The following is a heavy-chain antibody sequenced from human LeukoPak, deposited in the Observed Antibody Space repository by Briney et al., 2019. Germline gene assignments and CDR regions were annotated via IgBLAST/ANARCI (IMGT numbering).Heavy chain of an antibody. J-gene: IGHJ1*01. CDR2: ISGSGDST. Sequence: PGGSLRLSCAASGFTFSSYAMTWVRQAPGKGLEWVSTISGSGDSTYYADSVKGRFTISRDNSKNTLYLQMNSLRAEDTAVYYCAKVGITIFGVVNQFQHWGQGTLVTVSS. V-gene: IGHV3-23*01. D-gene: IGHD3-3*01. CDR1: GFTFSSYA. CDR3: AKVGITIFGVVNQFQH.